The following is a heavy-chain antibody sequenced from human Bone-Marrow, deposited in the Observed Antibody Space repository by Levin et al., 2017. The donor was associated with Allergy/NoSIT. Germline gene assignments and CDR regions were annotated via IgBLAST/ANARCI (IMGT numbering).Heavy chain of an antibody. D-gene: IGHD3-3*01. J-gene: IGHJ4*02. Sequence: GGSLRLSCAASGFTFSSYAMHWVRQAPGKGLEWVAVISYDGSNKYYADSVKGRFTISRDNSKNTLYLQMNSLRAEDTAVYYCARARWSGYFGNTGYIFDYWGQGTLVTVSS. CDR3: ARARWSGYFGNTGYIFDY. CDR2: ISYDGSNK. CDR1: GFTFSSYA. V-gene: IGHV3-30-3*01.